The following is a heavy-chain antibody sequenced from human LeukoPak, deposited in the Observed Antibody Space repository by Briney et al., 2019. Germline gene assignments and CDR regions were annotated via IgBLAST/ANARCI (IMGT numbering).Heavy chain of an antibody. CDR3: ARVLSWFDP. Sequence: SETLSLTCTVSGGSISSSSYYWGWIRQPPGKGLEWIGSIYYSGSTYYNPSLKSRVTISVDTSKNRFSLKLSSVTAADTAVYYCARVLSWFDPWGQGTLVTVSS. V-gene: IGHV4-39*01. J-gene: IGHJ5*02. CDR2: IYYSGST. CDR1: GGSISSSSYY.